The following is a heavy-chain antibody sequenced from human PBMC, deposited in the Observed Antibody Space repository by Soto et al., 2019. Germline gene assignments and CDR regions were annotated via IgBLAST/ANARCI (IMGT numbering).Heavy chain of an antibody. CDR1: GGSISSYY. Sequence: SETLSLTCTVSGGSISSYYWTWIRQPPGKGLEWIGHTYYSGTIRYNPSLKSRVTISIDTSKKQFSLSLSSVTAADTAIYYCARAQMATIYFDYSSQGTLVTVSS. CDR2: TYYSGTI. D-gene: IGHD5-12*01. J-gene: IGHJ4*02. CDR3: ARAQMATIYFDY. V-gene: IGHV4-59*01.